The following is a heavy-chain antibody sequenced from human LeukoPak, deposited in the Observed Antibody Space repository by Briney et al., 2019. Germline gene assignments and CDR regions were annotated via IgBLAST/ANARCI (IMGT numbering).Heavy chain of an antibody. J-gene: IGHJ5*02. D-gene: IGHD2-2*01. V-gene: IGHV4-34*01. CDR2: INHSGST. CDR1: GVSFSGYY. Sequence: SETLSLTRAVYGVSFSGYYWSWIRQPPGKGLEWIGEINHSGSTNYNPSLKSRVTISVDTSKNQFSLKLSSVTAADTAVYYCARGFRRRYCSSTSCYSLFDPWGQGTLVTVSS. CDR3: ARGFRRRYCSSTSCYSLFDP.